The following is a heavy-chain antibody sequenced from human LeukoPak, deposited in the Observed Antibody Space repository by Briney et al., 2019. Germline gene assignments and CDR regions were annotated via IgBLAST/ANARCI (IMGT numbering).Heavy chain of an antibody. CDR1: GGSITGYY. J-gene: IGHJ5*02. CDR2: IYYSGGT. V-gene: IGHV4-59*12. Sequence: SETLTLTCTVSGGSITGYYWNWIRQPPGKGLEWIGYIYYSGGTYYNPSLESRVTISVDTSKSQFSLKLSSVTAADTAVYYCAREGTAGTNLNWFDPWGQGTLVTVSS. D-gene: IGHD1-1*01. CDR3: AREGTAGTNLNWFDP.